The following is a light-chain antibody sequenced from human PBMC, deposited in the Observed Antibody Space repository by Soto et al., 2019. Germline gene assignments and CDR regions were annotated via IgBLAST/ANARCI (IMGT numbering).Light chain of an antibody. CDR3: AAWDDSLNGDV. Sequence: QSALTQPPSASGSPGQSVTISCTGTSSDIGGYNYVSWYQQHPGKAPKVMIYEVSKRPSGVPDRFSGSKSGTSASLAISGLQSEDEADYYCAAWDDSLNGDVFGTGTKLTVL. V-gene: IGLV2-8*01. CDR2: EVS. J-gene: IGLJ1*01. CDR1: SSDIGGYNY.